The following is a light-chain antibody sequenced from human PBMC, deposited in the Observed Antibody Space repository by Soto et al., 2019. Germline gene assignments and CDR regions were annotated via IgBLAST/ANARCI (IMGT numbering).Light chain of an antibody. J-gene: IGKJ1*01. Sequence: EFVMRHSPATLSVSPGEGATLSCRASQGIGDTLAWYQHKPGQTPRLLIYGASNRATGIPARFSGSGSGTDFTLTISSLEPEDFAVYYCQQHSHWPPWTFGQGTKVDI. CDR1: QGIGDT. V-gene: IGKV3-11*01. CDR2: GAS. CDR3: QQHSHWPPWT.